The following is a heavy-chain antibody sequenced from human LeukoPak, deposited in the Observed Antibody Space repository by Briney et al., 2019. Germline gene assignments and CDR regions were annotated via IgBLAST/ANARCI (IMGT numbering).Heavy chain of an antibody. CDR3: ARDEQWRQYYYSYYGMDV. V-gene: IGHV3-30*03. CDR1: GFTFSSYG. Sequence: GGSLRLSCAASGFTFSSYGMHWVRQAPGKGLEWVAVISYDGSNKYYADSVKGRFTISRDNSKNTLYLQMNSLRAEDTAVYYCARDEQWRQYYYSYYGMDVWGQGTTVTVSS. D-gene: IGHD6-19*01. J-gene: IGHJ6*02. CDR2: ISYDGSNK.